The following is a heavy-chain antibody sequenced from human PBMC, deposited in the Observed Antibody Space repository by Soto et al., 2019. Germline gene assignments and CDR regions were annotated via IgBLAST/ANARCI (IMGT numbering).Heavy chain of an antibody. CDR2: INPNSGGT. D-gene: IGHD5-12*01. Sequence: ASVKVSCKASGYTFTGYYMHWVRQAPGQGLEWLGWINPNSGGTNYAQKFQGWVTMTRDTSISTACMELSRLRSDDTAVYYCARTRRGYSGYESSSRKYYYYMDVWGKGTTVTVSS. J-gene: IGHJ6*03. CDR1: GYTFTGYY. V-gene: IGHV1-2*04. CDR3: ARTRRGYSGYESSSRKYYYYMDV.